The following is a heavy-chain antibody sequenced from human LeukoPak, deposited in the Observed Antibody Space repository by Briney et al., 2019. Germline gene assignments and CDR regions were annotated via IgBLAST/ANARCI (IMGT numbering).Heavy chain of an antibody. CDR1: GGSFSGYY. CDR3: ARDLGSSGWYGYFDY. D-gene: IGHD6-19*01. J-gene: IGHJ4*02. Sequence: SETLSLTCAVYGGSFSGYYWSWIRQPPGKGLEWIGEINHSGSTNYNPSLKSRVTISVDTSKNQFSLKLSSVTAADTAVYYCARDLGSSGWYGYFDYWGQGTLVTVSS. V-gene: IGHV4-34*01. CDR2: INHSGST.